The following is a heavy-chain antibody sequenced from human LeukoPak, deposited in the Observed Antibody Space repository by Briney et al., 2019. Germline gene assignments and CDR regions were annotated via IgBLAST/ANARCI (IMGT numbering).Heavy chain of an antibody. Sequence: PGGSLRLSCAVSGFTFSSYAMHWVRQAPGKGLEWVAVISYDGSNKYYADSVKGRFTISRDNSKNTLYLQMNSLRAEDTAVYYCALGYSYGSDYWGQGTLVTVSS. J-gene: IGHJ4*02. D-gene: IGHD5-18*01. CDR1: GFTFSSYA. V-gene: IGHV3-30-3*01. CDR3: ALGYSYGSDY. CDR2: ISYDGSNK.